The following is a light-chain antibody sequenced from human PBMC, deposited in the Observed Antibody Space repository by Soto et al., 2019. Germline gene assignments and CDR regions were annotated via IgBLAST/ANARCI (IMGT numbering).Light chain of an antibody. V-gene: IGKV3-11*01. CDR1: QSVNIY. CDR2: DAS. J-gene: IGKJ1*01. CDR3: QQRRNWDTTWT. Sequence: EIVLTQSPATLSLSPGERATLSCRSIQSVNIYLAWYQQKPGQAPRVLIYDASNRATGIPARFSGSGSGTDFALTISSLEAEDFAMYYCQQRRNWDTTWTFGQGTKVDIK.